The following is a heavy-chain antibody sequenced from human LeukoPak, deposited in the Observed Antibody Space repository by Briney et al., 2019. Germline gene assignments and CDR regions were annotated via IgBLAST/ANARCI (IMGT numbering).Heavy chain of an antibody. J-gene: IGHJ4*02. D-gene: IGHD5-18*01. Sequence: ASVKVSCKASGYTFNSYGINWVRQAPGQGLEWMGWISVYNGRTIYAQKFQGRVTMTTDTSTSTAYMELRSLRSDDTAIYYCARQVDTPMGLPDYWGQGTLVTVSS. CDR2: ISVYNGRT. CDR1: GYTFNSYG. CDR3: ARQVDTPMGLPDY. V-gene: IGHV1-18*01.